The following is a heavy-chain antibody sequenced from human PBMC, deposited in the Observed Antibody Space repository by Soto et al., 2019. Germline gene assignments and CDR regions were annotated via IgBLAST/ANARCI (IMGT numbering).Heavy chain of an antibody. CDR3: ARVNSGTYYRDYYYGMDV. J-gene: IGHJ6*02. D-gene: IGHD1-26*01. V-gene: IGHV3-30-3*01. CDR2: TKYDGSNK. CDR1: GFTFSTHA. Sequence: GGSLRLSCAASGFTFSTHAMHWVRQAPGKGLEWVAITKYDGSNKYYADSVKGRFTISRDNAKNTLFLQMNSLRAEDTAVYYCARVNSGTYYRDYYYGMDVWGQGTTVTVSS.